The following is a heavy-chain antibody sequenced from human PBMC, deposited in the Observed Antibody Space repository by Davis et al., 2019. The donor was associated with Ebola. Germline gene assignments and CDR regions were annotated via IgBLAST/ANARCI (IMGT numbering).Heavy chain of an antibody. J-gene: IGHJ4*02. Sequence: GESLKISCAASGITFSRYSMNWVRQAPGKGLEWVAFISSGSFTIHYADSVKGRLTISRDNAKNSLFLQMNSLRDEDTAVYYCARWSILGQWGQGTLVTVSS. CDR3: ARWSILGQ. CDR2: ISSGSFTI. V-gene: IGHV3-48*02. D-gene: IGHD3-3*01. CDR1: GITFSRYS.